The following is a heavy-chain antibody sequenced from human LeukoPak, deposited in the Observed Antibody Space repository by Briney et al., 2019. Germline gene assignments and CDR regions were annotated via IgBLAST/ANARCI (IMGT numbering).Heavy chain of an antibody. D-gene: IGHD3-10*01. V-gene: IGHV3-74*01. Sequence: GGSLRLSCAGSGFAFSSFWMHWVRQAPGKGLVWVSRIKTDGTSSAYADFVKGRFTISRDNAKNTLYLQMSSLRVEDTAVYFCARDSDMFRAFDYWGQGTLVTVSS. CDR1: GFAFSSFW. CDR3: ARDSDMFRAFDY. J-gene: IGHJ4*02. CDR2: IKTDGTSS.